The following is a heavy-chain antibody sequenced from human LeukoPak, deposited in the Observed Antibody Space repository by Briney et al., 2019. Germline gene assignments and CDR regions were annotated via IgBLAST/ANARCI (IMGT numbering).Heavy chain of an antibody. Sequence: SETLSLTCAVYGGSFSGYYWSWIRQPPGKGLEWIGEINHSGSTNYNPSLKSRVTISVDTSKNQFSLKLSSVTAADTAVYYCARRDLARNWFDPWGQGTLVTVSS. CDR3: ARRDLARNWFDP. CDR1: GGSFSGYY. V-gene: IGHV4-34*01. J-gene: IGHJ5*02. D-gene: IGHD3-3*01. CDR2: INHSGST.